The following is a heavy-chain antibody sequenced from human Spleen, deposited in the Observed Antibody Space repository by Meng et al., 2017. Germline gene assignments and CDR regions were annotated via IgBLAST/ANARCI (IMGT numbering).Heavy chain of an antibody. J-gene: IGHJ4*02. CDR3: GRDQGRELINH. V-gene: IGHV4-4*02. CDR1: GGSISSSNW. CDR2: IYHSGST. Sequence: QVQLQESGPGLVKPSVTLSLTCAVSGGSISSSNWWSWVRQPPGKGLEWIGEIYHSGSTNYNPSLKSRVDISVDKSKNQFYLSLFSVTAADTAVYYCGRDQGRELINHWGQGTLVTVSS. D-gene: IGHD1-7*01.